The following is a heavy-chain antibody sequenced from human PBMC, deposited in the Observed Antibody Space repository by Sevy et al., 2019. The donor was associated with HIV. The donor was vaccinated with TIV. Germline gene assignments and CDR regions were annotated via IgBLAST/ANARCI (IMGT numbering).Heavy chain of an antibody. Sequence: GGSLRLSCTASGFIFSNYNMNWVRQAPGMGLEWVSYIRSSSNDIYYADSVKGRFTISRDNAKNSLYLQMNSLRAEDTAVYYCARKMELLVPDYWGQGTLVTVSS. D-gene: IGHD2-21*02. V-gene: IGHV3-21*01. J-gene: IGHJ4*02. CDR2: IRSSSNDI. CDR3: ARKMELLVPDY. CDR1: GFIFSNYN.